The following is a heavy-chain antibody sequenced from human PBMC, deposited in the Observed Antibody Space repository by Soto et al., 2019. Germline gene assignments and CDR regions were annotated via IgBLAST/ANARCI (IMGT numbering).Heavy chain of an antibody. Sequence: DVQLVETGGGLIQPGGSLRLSCAASGFIVSSSYMSWVRQAPGKGLEWVSVLYSDGRTYYADSVKGRFTISRDNSKNTLYLQMNSLTAEDTAVYYWARCSGCYVQCYFDWWGQGTLVTVSS. CDR3: ARCSGCYVQCYFDW. CDR2: LYSDGRT. D-gene: IGHD6-25*01. V-gene: IGHV3-53*02. CDR1: GFIVSSSY. J-gene: IGHJ4*02.